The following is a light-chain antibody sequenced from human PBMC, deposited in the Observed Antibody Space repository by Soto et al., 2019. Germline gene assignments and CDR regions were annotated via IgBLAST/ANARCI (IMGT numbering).Light chain of an antibody. CDR1: SSNIGSNY. J-gene: IGLJ2*01. CDR2: RNN. CDR3: AAWDDSLSVLV. V-gene: IGLV1-47*01. Sequence: QSVLTQPPSASGTPGQRVTISCSGSSSNIGSNYVYWYQQLPGTAPKLLIYRNNQRPSGVPDRFSGSTSGTSASLAISGLRSEDEADYYCAAWDDSLSVLVFGGGTKLTVL.